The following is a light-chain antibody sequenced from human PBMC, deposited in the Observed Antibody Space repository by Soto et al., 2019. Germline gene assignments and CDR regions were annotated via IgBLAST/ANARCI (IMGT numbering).Light chain of an antibody. Sequence: EIVMTQSPATLSVSPGERATLSCRSSQSVSSNLARYQQKPVQAPRLLIYGASTRATGIPARFSGSGSGTECTLTISSLQSEDFAVYYCQQYNNWPLTFGGGTKVEIK. CDR3: QQYNNWPLT. V-gene: IGKV3-15*01. CDR2: GAS. CDR1: QSVSSN. J-gene: IGKJ4*01.